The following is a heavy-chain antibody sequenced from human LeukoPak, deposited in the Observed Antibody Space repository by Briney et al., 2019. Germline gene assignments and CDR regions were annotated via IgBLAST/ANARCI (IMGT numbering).Heavy chain of an antibody. V-gene: IGHV4-34*01. Sequence: SETPSLTCAVYGGSFSGYYWSWIRQPPGKGLEWIGEINHSGSTNYNPSLKSRVTISVDTSKNQFSLKLSSVTAADTAVYYCARAWIQLTDAFDIWGQGTMVTVSS. CDR3: ARAWIQLTDAFDI. CDR2: INHSGST. J-gene: IGHJ3*02. CDR1: GGSFSGYY. D-gene: IGHD5-18*01.